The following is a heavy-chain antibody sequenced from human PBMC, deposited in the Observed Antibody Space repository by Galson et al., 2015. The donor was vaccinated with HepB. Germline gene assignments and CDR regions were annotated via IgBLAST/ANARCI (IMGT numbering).Heavy chain of an antibody. J-gene: IGHJ5*02. CDR1: GFSLSTSGMC. D-gene: IGHD4-17*01. CDR3: ARIQRSHTYTAFDP. V-gene: IGHV2-70*01. Sequence: PALVKPTQTLTLTCTFSGFSLSTSGMCVSWIRQPPGKALEWLALIDWDDDKYYSTSLKTRLTISKDTSKNQVVLTMTNMDPVDTATYYCARIQRSHTYTAFDPWGQGTLVTVSS. CDR2: IDWDDDK.